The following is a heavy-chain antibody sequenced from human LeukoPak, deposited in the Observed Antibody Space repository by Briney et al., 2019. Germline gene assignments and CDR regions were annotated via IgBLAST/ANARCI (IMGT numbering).Heavy chain of an antibody. V-gene: IGHV1-8*01. CDR2: MNPNSGNT. J-gene: IGHJ4*02. D-gene: IGHD2-15*01. CDR1: GYTFTSYD. Sequence: WASVKVSCKASGYTFTSYDINWVRQATGQGLEWMGWMNPNSGNTGYAQKLQGRVTMTRNSSITTAYMELSSLRSEDTAVYYCARRHGRCSDGSCYYPDYWGQGTLVTVSS. CDR3: ARRHGRCSDGSCYYPDY.